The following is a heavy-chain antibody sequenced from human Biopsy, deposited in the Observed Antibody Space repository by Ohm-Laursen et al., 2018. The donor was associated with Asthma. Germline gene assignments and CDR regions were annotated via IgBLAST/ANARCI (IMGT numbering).Heavy chain of an antibody. Sequence: SLRLSCTASGFTFDDYGMHWVRQAPGKGLEWVSGISWNSGSIGYADSVKGRFTISRDNAKNSLYLQMNSLRVEDTALYYCAKATLGDIGKDYWGQGTLVTASP. CDR2: ISWNSGSI. V-gene: IGHV3-9*01. D-gene: IGHD2-21*01. CDR1: GFTFDDYG. CDR3: AKATLGDIGKDY. J-gene: IGHJ4*02.